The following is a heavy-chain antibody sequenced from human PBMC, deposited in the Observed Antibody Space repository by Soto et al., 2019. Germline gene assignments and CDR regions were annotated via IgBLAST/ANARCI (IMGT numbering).Heavy chain of an antibody. CDR3: ARTWIRFGPNDY. D-gene: IGHD3-16*01. V-gene: IGHV3-30-3*01. CDR1: GFIFSSFA. CDR2: ISYDGSIK. Sequence: GGSLRLSCAASGFIFSSFAMHWVRQAPGKGLEWVAIISYDGSIKQSAESVKGRFTISRDNAKKSVYLQMNGLRVEDTAIYYCARTWIRFGPNDYWGQGAPVTVSS. J-gene: IGHJ4*02.